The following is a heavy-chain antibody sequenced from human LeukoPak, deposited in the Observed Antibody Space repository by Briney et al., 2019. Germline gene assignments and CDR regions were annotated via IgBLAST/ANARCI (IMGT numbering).Heavy chain of an antibody. Sequence: SETLSLTCAVYGGSFSGYYWSWIRQPPGKGLEWIGEINHSGSTNYNPSLKSRVTISVDTSKNQFSLKLSSVTAADTAVYYCARHSSVAGESFDYWGQGTLVTVSS. V-gene: IGHV4-34*01. CDR3: ARHSSVAGESFDY. J-gene: IGHJ4*02. CDR1: GGSFSGYY. D-gene: IGHD6-19*01. CDR2: INHSGST.